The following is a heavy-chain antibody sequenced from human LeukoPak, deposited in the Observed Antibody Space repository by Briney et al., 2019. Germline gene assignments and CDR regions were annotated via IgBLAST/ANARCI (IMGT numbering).Heavy chain of an antibody. Sequence: ASVNVSFTSSGYTFTIYYMHWVRRAPAQGLEWMGIINLSGGSTSYAQKFQGRVTMTRDTSTSTVYMGLSSLGSEDTAVYYCVIVAAGRYDFDYWGQGTLVTVS. CDR2: INLSGGST. CDR1: GYTFTIYY. D-gene: IGHD6-13*01. V-gene: IGHV1-46*01. J-gene: IGHJ4*02. CDR3: VIVAAGRYDFDY.